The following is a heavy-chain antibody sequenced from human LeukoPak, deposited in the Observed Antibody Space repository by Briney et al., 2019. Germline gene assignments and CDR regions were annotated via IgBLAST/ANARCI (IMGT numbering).Heavy chain of an antibody. CDR1: GSSFTSYW. V-gene: IGHV5-51*01. J-gene: IGHJ4*02. CDR2: IYPGDSDN. CDR3: ARRVGRFLKWPDFDY. D-gene: IGHD3-3*01. Sequence: GAPLKISRKGSGSSFTSYWIGGVRQIRGKGLEWTGIIYPGDSDNRYSPSFQGHVTISADKSTSTPYLQWSSLKASDTAMYYSARRVGRFLKWPDFDYWGQGTLVTVSS.